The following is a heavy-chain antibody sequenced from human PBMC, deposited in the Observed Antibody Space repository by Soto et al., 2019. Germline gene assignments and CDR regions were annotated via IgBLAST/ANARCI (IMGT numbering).Heavy chain of an antibody. CDR1: RYTFTAHA. CDR2: IDTGNHNT. V-gene: IGHV1-3*04. D-gene: IGHD1-26*01. Sequence: QVQLVQSGAEVKEPGASVKISCRASRYTFTAHAIHWLRQAPGQSLQWLGWIDTGNHNTEYSQKFRDRVTITAATFANRADMELRSLISEHTAVYYCPRDAKWDPRHVEAQLDDYFDYWGQGTLVTVSS. J-gene: IGHJ4*02. CDR3: PRDAKWDPRHVEAQLDDYFDY.